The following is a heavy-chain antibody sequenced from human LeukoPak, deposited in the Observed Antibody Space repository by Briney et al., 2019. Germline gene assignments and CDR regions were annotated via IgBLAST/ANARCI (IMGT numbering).Heavy chain of an antibody. CDR3: AGDYGSNNS. J-gene: IGHJ4*02. D-gene: IGHD4-23*01. V-gene: IGHV4-59*01. Sequence: SETLSLTCTVSGGSISSYYWSWIRQPPGKGLEWIGYIHYSGSTNYNPSLKSRVTISLDTSKSQFSLKVSSVTAADTAVYYCAGDYGSNNSWGQGTLVTVSS. CDR1: GGSISSYY. CDR2: IHYSGST.